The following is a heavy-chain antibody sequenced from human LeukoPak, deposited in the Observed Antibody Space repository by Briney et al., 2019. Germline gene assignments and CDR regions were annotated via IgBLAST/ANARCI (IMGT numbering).Heavy chain of an antibody. CDR3: TRVLLTTGIGAFDI. Sequence: ASVKVSCKASGGTFSSYAISWVRQAPGQGLEGMGWISGYNGDTTYAQKLQGRVTMTTDTSTSTAYMELRSLRSDDTAVYYCTRVLLTTGIGAFDIWGQGTMVTVSS. J-gene: IGHJ3*02. CDR1: GGTFSSYA. CDR2: ISGYNGDT. V-gene: IGHV1-18*01. D-gene: IGHD1-1*01.